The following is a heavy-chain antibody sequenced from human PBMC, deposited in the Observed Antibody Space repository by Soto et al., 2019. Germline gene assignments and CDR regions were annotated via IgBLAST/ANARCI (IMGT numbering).Heavy chain of an antibody. V-gene: IGHV1-69*01. J-gene: IGHJ4*02. Sequence: KVSCKASVVTFSSYAISWVRQAPGQGLEWMGGIIPIFGTSNYAQKFQGRVTITADESTSTAYMELSSLRSEDTAVYYCARTASRTARGTIFYYWGQGTLVTFSS. CDR1: VVTFSSYA. CDR2: IIPIFGTS. CDR3: ARTASRTARGTIFYY. D-gene: IGHD5-18*01.